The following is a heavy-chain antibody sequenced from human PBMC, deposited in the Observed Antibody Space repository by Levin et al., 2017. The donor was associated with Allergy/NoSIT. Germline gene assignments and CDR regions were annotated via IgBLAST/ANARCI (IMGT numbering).Heavy chain of an antibody. CDR1: GFTVSSNY. V-gene: IGHV3-66*01. Sequence: GGSLRLSCAASGFTVSSNYMSWVRQAPGKGLEWVSVIYSGGSTYYADSVKGRFTISRDNSKNTLYLQMNSLRAEDTAVYYCARAADYGDYWWTAGFDYWGQGTLVTVSS. J-gene: IGHJ4*02. D-gene: IGHD4-17*01. CDR3: ARAADYGDYWWTAGFDY. CDR2: IYSGGST.